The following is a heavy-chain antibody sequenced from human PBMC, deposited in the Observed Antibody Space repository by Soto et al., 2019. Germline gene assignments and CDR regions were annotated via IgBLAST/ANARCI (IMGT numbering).Heavy chain of an antibody. CDR1: GGSISSYY. D-gene: IGHD6-13*01. CDR3: ARGANGYSSSWYVGWFDP. J-gene: IGHJ5*02. Sequence: SETLSLTCTVSGGSISSYYWSWIRQPPGKGLEWIGYIYYSGSTNYNPSLKSRVTISVDTSKNQFSLKLSSVTAADTAVYYCARGANGYSSSWYVGWFDPWGQGTLVTVS. V-gene: IGHV4-59*01. CDR2: IYYSGST.